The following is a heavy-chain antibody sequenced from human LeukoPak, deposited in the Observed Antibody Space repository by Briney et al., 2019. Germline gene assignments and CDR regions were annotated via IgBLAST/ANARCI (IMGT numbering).Heavy chain of an antibody. CDR1: GYTFTSYG. CDR3: ARGGYSYGFLFDY. V-gene: IGHV1-8*03. CDR2: MNPNSGNT. J-gene: IGHJ4*02. Sequence: GASVKVPCKASGYTFTSYGINWVRQATGQGLEWMGWMNPNSGNTGYAQKFQGRVTITRNTSISTAYMELSSLRSEDTAVYYCARGGYSYGFLFDYWGQGTLVTVSS. D-gene: IGHD5-18*01.